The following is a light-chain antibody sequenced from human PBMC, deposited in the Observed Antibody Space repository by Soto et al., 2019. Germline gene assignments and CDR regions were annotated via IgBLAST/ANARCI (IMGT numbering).Light chain of an antibody. CDR2: DAS. Sequence: DIVLTQSPATLSLSPGERATLSCRASQSVSRYLAWYQQRPGQAPRLLIYDASNRATGIPTRFSGSGSGTDFTLTISSLEPEDFAVYYCQQRSSWPLTFGGGTKVEIK. J-gene: IGKJ4*01. CDR3: QQRSSWPLT. CDR1: QSVSRY. V-gene: IGKV3-11*01.